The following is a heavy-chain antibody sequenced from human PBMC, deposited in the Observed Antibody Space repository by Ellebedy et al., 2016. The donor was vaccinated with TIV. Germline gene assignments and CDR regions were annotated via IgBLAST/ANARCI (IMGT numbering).Heavy chain of an antibody. CDR3: ARVKATGDQARGLTDA. V-gene: IGHV4-39*01. J-gene: IGHJ5*02. CDR1: GGFITRSDSY. Sequence: MPGGSLRLSCTVSGGFITRSDSYWGWIRQPPGKGLEWIATIEYSGNIYYNASLKSRVIISADISKNQFSLQVSSLTAADTAVYYCARVKATGDQARGLTDAWGQGTLVTVSS. CDR2: IEYSGNI. D-gene: IGHD1-26*01.